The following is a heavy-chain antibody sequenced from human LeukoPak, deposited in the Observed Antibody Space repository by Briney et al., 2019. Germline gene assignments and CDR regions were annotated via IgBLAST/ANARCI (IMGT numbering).Heavy chain of an antibody. CDR2: ISGSGGST. CDR1: GFTFSNYA. J-gene: IGHJ4*02. Sequence: GGSLRLSCAASGFTFSNYAMSWVRQAPGKGLEWVSAISGSGGSTYYADSVKGRFTISRDNSKNTLYLQMNSLRAEDTAVYYCAKDLWPRWELFFDYWGQGTLVTVSS. CDR3: AKDLWPRWELFFDY. V-gene: IGHV3-23*01. D-gene: IGHD1-26*01.